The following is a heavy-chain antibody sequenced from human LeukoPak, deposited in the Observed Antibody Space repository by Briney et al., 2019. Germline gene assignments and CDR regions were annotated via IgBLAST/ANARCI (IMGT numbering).Heavy chain of an antibody. CDR2: ISGSGGST. CDR1: GFTFSSYA. J-gene: IGHJ6*03. Sequence: GGSLRVSCAASGFTFSSYAMSWVRQAQGKGLEWVSAISGSGGSTYYADSVKGRFTISRDNSKNTLYLQMNSLRAEDTAVYYCAKDMTDTAAAYMDVWAKGPRSPSP. D-gene: IGHD5-18*01. V-gene: IGHV3-23*01. CDR3: AKDMTDTAAAYMDV.